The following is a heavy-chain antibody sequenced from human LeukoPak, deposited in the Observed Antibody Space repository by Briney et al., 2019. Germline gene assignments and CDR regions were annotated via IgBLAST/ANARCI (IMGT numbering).Heavy chain of an antibody. V-gene: IGHV3-30*18. D-gene: IGHD5-24*01. CDR2: ISYDGSNK. Sequence: GGSLRLSCAASGFTFSSYGMHWVRQAPGKGLEWVAVISYDGSNKYYADSVKGRFTISRDNSNNTLYLQMNSLRAEDTAVYYCAKDDGGGDGYNYPYYFDYWGQGTLVTVSS. J-gene: IGHJ4*02. CDR3: AKDDGGGDGYNYPYYFDY. CDR1: GFTFSSYG.